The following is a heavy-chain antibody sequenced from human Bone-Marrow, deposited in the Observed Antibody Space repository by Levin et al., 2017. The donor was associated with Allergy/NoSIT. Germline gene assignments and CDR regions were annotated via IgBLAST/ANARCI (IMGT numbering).Heavy chain of an antibody. CDR3: ARAATLLRGPYYYYYYYMDV. V-gene: IGHV3-7*04. Sequence: GGSLRLSCAASGFTFSSYWMSWVRQAPGKGLEWVANIKQDGSEKYYVDSVKGRFTISRDNAKNSLYLQMNSLRAEDTAVYYCARAATLLRGPYYYYYYYMDVWGKGTTVTVSS. D-gene: IGHD2-15*01. CDR1: GFTFSSYW. CDR2: IKQDGSEK. J-gene: IGHJ6*03.